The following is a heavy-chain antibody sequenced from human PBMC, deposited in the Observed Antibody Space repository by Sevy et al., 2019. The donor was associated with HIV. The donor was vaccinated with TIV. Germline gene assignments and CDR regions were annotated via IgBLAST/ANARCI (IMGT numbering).Heavy chain of an antibody. V-gene: IGHV4-59*13. CDR3: ARAPLISLDILGATSVFDS. Sequence: SETLSLTCTVSGGSTSLYYWSWIRQPPGKGLEWIGYIYFTGRTDYNPTFKSRVTISLDTSKNQFSLKLTSVTAADTAVYYCARAPLISLDILGATSVFDSWGQGTPVTVSS. J-gene: IGHJ4*02. CDR1: GGSTSLYY. D-gene: IGHD1-26*01. CDR2: IYFTGRT.